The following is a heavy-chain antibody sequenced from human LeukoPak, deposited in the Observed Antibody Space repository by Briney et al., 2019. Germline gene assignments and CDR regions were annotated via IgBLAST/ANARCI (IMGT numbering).Heavy chain of an antibody. CDR3: ARVPRYFDWLLVFDY. Sequence: ASVKVSCKASGYTFTSYGISWVRQAPGQGLEWMGWISAYNGNTNYAQKLQGRVTMTTDTSTSTAYMELRSLRSDDTAVYYCARVPRYFDWLLVFDYWGQGTLVTVSS. J-gene: IGHJ4*02. CDR1: GYTFTSYG. D-gene: IGHD3-9*01. V-gene: IGHV1-18*01. CDR2: ISAYNGNT.